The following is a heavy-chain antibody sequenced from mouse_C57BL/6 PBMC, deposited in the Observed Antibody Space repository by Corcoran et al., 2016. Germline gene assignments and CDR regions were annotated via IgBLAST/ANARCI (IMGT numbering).Heavy chain of an antibody. D-gene: IGHD1-1*01. V-gene: IGHV9-3*01. CDR3: ASSTTVVATDYAMDY. J-gene: IGHJ4*01. CDR1: GYTFTTYG. CDR2: INTYSGVP. Sequence: QIQLVQSGPELKKPGETVKISCKASGYTFTTYGMSWVKQAPGKGLKWMGWINTYSGVPTYADDFKGRFAFSLETSASTAYLQINNLKNEDTATYFCASSTTVVATDYAMDYWGQGTSVTVSS.